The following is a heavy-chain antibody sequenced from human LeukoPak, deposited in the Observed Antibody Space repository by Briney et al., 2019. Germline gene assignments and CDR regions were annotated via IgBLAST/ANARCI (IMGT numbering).Heavy chain of an antibody. Sequence: GGSLRLSCAASGFTFSNCAMHWVRQAPGKGLEWEAVISYDGSDKSYADSVKGRVTISRDNSKNTLYLLMNTLRAEDTAVYYCARVGGGSSWLGHLDYWGQGTLVTVSS. D-gene: IGHD6-13*01. CDR2: ISYDGSDK. V-gene: IGHV3-30*04. CDR3: ARVGGGSSWLGHLDY. CDR1: GFTFSNCA. J-gene: IGHJ4*02.